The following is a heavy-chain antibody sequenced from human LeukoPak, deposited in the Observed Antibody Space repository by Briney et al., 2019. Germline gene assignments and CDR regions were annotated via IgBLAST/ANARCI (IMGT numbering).Heavy chain of an antibody. J-gene: IGHJ3*02. V-gene: IGHV1-24*01. D-gene: IGHD1-1*01. CDR3: AITLSWNDVFAFDI. CDR2: FDPEDGET. CDR1: GYTLTELS. Sequence: GASVKVSCKVSGYTLTELSMHWVRQAPGKGLEWMGGFDPEDGETIYAQKFQGRVSMTEDTSTDTAYMELSSLRSEDTAVHYCAITLSWNDVFAFDIWGQGTMVTVSS.